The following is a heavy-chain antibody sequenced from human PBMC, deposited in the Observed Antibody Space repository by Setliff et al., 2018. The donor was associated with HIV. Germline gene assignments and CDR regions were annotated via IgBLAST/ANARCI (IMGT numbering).Heavy chain of an antibody. J-gene: IGHJ5*02. CDR1: GDTFSSYA. CDR2: IITIFDTT. Sequence: EASVKVSCKASGDTFSSYAISWVRQAPGQGLEWMGGIITIFDTTHYAQNFQGRLTITADVSTSTAYMELSGLRSDDTAVYYCARDQAAAGSFGWLDPWGQGALVTVSS. D-gene: IGHD6-13*01. CDR3: ARDQAAAGSFGWLDP. V-gene: IGHV1-69*13.